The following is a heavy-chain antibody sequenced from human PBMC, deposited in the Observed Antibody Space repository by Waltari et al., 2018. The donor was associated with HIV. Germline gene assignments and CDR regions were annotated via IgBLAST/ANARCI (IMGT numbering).Heavy chain of an antibody. Sequence: QAQLRQWRAGLLKPTETLSLTCAVSGGPLKDYFWAWIHQYPDKGLEWIGENDHNGETNYNPSFKTRVTISLDMSKTQISLNLRSATAADTAVYYCVRGLGSRPFYRSYDIWGQGSLVTVSP. J-gene: IGHJ4*02. CDR1: GGPLKDYF. CDR2: NDHNGET. D-gene: IGHD3-16*01. V-gene: IGHV4-34*01. CDR3: VRGLGSRPFYRSYDI.